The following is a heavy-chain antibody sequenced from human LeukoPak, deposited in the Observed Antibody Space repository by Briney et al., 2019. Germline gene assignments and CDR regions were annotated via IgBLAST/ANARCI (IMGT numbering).Heavy chain of an antibody. CDR1: EFTVSRNY. Sequence: GRSLRLSCAASEFTVSRNYMTWVRQAPGKGLEWVSVVYSDGSTYYADSVKGRFTISRDNSKNTLYLQMSNLRAEDTAVYYCASRSSGYPYWGQGTLVTVSS. J-gene: IGHJ4*02. V-gene: IGHV3-66*01. CDR3: ASRSSGYPY. CDR2: VYSDGST. D-gene: IGHD3-22*01.